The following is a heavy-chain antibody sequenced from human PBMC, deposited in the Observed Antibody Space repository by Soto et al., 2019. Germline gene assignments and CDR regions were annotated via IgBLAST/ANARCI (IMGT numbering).Heavy chain of an antibody. D-gene: IGHD3-16*01. CDR1: GGSISSGGYS. V-gene: IGHV4-30-2*01. CDR3: AKGDNFDFWGTFNCFDP. Sequence: PSETLSLTCAVSGGSISSGGYSWSWIRQPPGKGLEGIGYIYHSGSTYYNPSLKSRVTISRDNSTNTLYLQMNSLRADDTAVYYCAKGDNFDFWGTFNCFDPWGQGALVTVSS. CDR2: IYHSGST. J-gene: IGHJ5*02.